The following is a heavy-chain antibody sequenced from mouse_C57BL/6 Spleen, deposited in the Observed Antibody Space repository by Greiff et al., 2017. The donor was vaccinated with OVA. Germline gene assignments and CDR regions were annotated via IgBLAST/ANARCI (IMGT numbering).Heavy chain of an antibody. CDR2: IDPSDSYT. CDR3: DGVATAYAMDY. CDR1: GYTFTSYW. J-gene: IGHJ4*01. D-gene: IGHD1-2*01. V-gene: IGHV1-69*01. Sequence: QVQLQQPGAELVMPGASVKLSCKASGYTFTSYWMHWVKQRPGQGLEWIGEIDPSDSYTNYNQKFKGKSTLTVDKSSSTAYMQLSSLTSEESAVYYCDGVATAYAMDYWGQGTSVTVSS.